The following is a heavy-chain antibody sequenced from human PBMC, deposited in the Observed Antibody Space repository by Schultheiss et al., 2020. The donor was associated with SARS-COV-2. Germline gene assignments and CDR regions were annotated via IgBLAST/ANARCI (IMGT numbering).Heavy chain of an antibody. CDR1: GFTFSSYS. D-gene: IGHD2-15*01. CDR2: ISFDGSNQ. V-gene: IGHV3-30*03. J-gene: IGHJ4*02. CDR3: ARVGGGYCSGGSCYSIY. Sequence: GESLKISCAASGFTFSSYSMNWVRQAPGKGLEWLSLISFDGSNQYYANSVKGRFSISRDNSKNTLYLQMNSLRPEDTALYYCARVGGGYCSGGSCYSIYWGRGTLVTVSS.